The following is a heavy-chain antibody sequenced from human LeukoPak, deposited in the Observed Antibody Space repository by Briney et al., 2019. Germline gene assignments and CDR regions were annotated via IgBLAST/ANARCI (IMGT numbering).Heavy chain of an antibody. CDR1: GFTFSSYA. V-gene: IGHV3-23*01. CDR3: AKDRPNYYGTNGHYYRRDGDC. J-gene: IGHJ4*02. Sequence: PGGSLRFSCVASGFTFSSYAMSWVRQAAGKGLEWVSSTSSSGETTYYADSVKGRFTISRDNSRNTLYLQMNSLRAEDTAVYYCAKDRPNYYGTNGHYYRRDGDCWGQGTLVTVSS. D-gene: IGHD3-22*01. CDR2: TSSSGETT.